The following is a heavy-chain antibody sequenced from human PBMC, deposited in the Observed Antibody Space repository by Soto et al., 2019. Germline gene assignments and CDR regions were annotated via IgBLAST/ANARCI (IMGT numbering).Heavy chain of an antibody. CDR3: ARGYYYPHGFSTLAY. V-gene: IGHV1-69*06. J-gene: IGHJ4*02. CDR1: GCTFSSYA. CDR2: IIPIFGTA. D-gene: IGHD3-22*01. Sequence: SVKVSCKASGCTFSSYAISCVRQAPGQVLEWMGGIIPIFGTANYAQKFQGRVTITADKSTSTAYMELSSLRSEDTAVYYCARGYYYPHGFSTLAYWGQGTLVTVSS.